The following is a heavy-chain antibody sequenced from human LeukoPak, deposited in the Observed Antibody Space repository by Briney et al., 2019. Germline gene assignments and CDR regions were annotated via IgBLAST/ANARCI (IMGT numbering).Heavy chain of an antibody. CDR3: ARESAVAGPVDY. CDR1: GYTFTGYY. V-gene: IGHV1-2*06. CDR2: INPNSGGT. J-gene: IGHJ4*02. Sequence: ASVKVSCKASGYTFTGYYMHWVRQAPGQGLEWMGRINPNSGGTNYAQKFQGRVTMTRDTSISTAYMELSRLRSDDTAVYYCARESAVAGPVDYWGQGTLVTVSS. D-gene: IGHD6-19*01.